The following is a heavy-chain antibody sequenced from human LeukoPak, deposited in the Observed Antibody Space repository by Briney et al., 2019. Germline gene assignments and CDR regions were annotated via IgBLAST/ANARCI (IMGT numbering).Heavy chain of an antibody. D-gene: IGHD4-17*01. Sequence: GGSLRLSCAASGFTSSSYAMSWVRQAPGKGLEWVSAISGSGGSTYYADSVKGRFTISRDNSKNTLYLQMNSLRAEDTAVYYCAKDLGTVRDTCYGMDVWGQGTTVTVSS. V-gene: IGHV3-23*01. CDR1: GFTSSSYA. CDR2: ISGSGGST. J-gene: IGHJ6*02. CDR3: AKDLGTVRDTCYGMDV.